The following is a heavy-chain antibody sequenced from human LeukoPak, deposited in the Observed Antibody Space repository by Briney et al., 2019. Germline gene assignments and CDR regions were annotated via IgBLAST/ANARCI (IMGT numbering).Heavy chain of an antibody. CDR2: ISGSGDST. J-gene: IGHJ4*02. D-gene: IGHD6-13*01. CDR3: AKAGSIAAAGTYDY. CDR1: GFTFSSYA. V-gene: IGHV3-23*01. Sequence: GGSLRLSCAASGFTFSSYAMSWVRQAPGKGLEWVSAISGSGDSTYYADSVKGRFTISRDNSKNTLYLKMNSLRAEDTAVYYCAKAGSIAAAGTYDYWGQGTLVTVSS.